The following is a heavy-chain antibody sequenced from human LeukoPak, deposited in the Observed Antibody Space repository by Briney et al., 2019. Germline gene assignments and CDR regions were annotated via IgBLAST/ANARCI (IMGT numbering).Heavy chain of an antibody. J-gene: IGHJ3*02. CDR3: ARDLCFGCPRGAFDI. CDR1: SGSISTFD. CDR2: IYYNGIT. Sequence: PSETLSLTCTVSSGSISTFDWSWIRQPPGKGLEWIGYIYYNGITNYNPSLKSRVTISVDTSKNQFSLKLTSVTAADTAVYYCARDLCFGCPRGAFDIWGQGTIVPVFS. D-gene: IGHD3-10*01. V-gene: IGHV4-59*01.